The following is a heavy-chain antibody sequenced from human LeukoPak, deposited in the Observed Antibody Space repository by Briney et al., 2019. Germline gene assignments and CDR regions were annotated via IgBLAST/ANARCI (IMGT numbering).Heavy chain of an antibody. J-gene: IGHJ5*02. CDR1: GYTFTGYY. CDR3: ARGSHYYGSGSYYNVDWFDP. CDR2: INPNSGGT. D-gene: IGHD3-10*01. Sequence: ASVTVSCKASGYTFTGYYMHWVQQAPGQGLEWMGRINPNSGGTNYAQKFQGRVTMTRDTSISTAYMELSRLRSDDTAVYYCARGSHYYGSGSYYNVDWFDPWGQGTLVTVSS. V-gene: IGHV1-2*06.